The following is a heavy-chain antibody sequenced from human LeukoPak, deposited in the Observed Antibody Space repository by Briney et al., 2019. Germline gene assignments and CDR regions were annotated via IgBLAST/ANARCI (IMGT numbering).Heavy chain of an antibody. CDR3: AKVSYRDSSGYYWGFEY. Sequence: PSETLSLTCTVSGGSISGYYWSWIRQPPGKGLECIGYIYYSGSTNYNPSLKSRVTISVDTSRNQFSLKLTSVTAADTAVYYCAKVSYRDSSGYYWGFEYGCQGTLVTVSS. D-gene: IGHD3-22*01. CDR1: GGSISGYY. J-gene: IGHJ4*02. CDR2: IYYSGST. V-gene: IGHV4-59*08.